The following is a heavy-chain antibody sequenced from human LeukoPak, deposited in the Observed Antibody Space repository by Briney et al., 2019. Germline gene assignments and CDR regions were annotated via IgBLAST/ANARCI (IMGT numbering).Heavy chain of an antibody. Sequence: SETLSLTCTVSGGSISSYYWSWIRQPPGRGLEWIGYIYYSGSTNYNPSLKSRVTISVDTSKNQFSLKLSSVTAADTAVYYCASYSYYYDSSGYFDYWGQGTLVTVSS. V-gene: IGHV4-59*01. CDR3: ASYSYYYDSSGYFDY. CDR2: IYYSGST. CDR1: GGSISSYY. D-gene: IGHD3-22*01. J-gene: IGHJ4*02.